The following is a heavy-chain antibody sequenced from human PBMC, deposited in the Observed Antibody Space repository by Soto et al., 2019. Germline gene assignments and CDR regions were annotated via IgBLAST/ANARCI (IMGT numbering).Heavy chain of an antibody. D-gene: IGHD4-17*01. CDR2: IYYSGST. V-gene: IGHV4-59*08. CDR1: CGSISSYY. CDR3: AGSHDYGDYVDY. Sequence: SETLSLTCTVSCGSISSYYWSWIRQPPGKGLEWIGYIYYSGSTNYNPSLKSRVTISVDTSKNQFSLKLSSVTAADTAVYYCAGSHDYGDYVDYWGQGTLVTVSS. J-gene: IGHJ4*02.